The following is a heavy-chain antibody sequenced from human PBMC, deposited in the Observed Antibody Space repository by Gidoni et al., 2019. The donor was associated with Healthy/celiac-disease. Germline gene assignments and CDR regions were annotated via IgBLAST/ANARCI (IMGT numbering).Heavy chain of an antibody. CDR1: GFTFSSYV. CDR3: SKASLSWPKGGIFDY. V-gene: IGHV3-23*01. D-gene: IGHD3-16*01. CDR2: ISGSGGST. Sequence: VQLLESGGGLVQPGGSLRLSCAASGFTFSSYVMSWVRQAPGKGLEWVSAISGSGGSTYYADSLKGRFTTSRDNSKNTLYLQMNSLRDEDTAVYYCSKASLSWPKGGIFDYWGQGTLVTVSS. J-gene: IGHJ4*02.